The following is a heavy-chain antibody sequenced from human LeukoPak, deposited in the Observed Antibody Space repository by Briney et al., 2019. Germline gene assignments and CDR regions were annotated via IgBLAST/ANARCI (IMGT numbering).Heavy chain of an antibody. CDR1: GFTFSSYG. CDR3: AKGQGGGYAAVDY. J-gene: IGHJ4*02. V-gene: IGHV3-33*06. D-gene: IGHD5-12*01. CDR2: IWVDGSNK. Sequence: GGSLRLSCAASGFTFSSYGMHWVRQAPGKGMEWVAVIWVDGSNKYYVDSVKGRFTISRDNSTNTLYLQMSSLRAEDTAVYYCAKGQGGGYAAVDYWGQGTLVTVSS.